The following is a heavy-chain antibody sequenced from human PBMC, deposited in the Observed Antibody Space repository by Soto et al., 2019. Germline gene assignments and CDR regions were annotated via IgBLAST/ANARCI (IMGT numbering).Heavy chain of an antibody. D-gene: IGHD3-3*01. CDR2: LSPYSGAT. CDR3: ARGCRITLFGVPSCISTGLDV. V-gene: IGHV1-2*02. CDR1: GYTFSDFY. Sequence: QVHLVQTGVEVRKPGASVKVSCTPSGYTFSDFYIHWVRQAPGQGLEWMGCLSPYSGATMTAQRFEGRVTMATITSKSTAHMELSSLRYDDPALYYCARGCRITLFGVPSCISTGLDVWGQGTKVIVSS. J-gene: IGHJ6*02.